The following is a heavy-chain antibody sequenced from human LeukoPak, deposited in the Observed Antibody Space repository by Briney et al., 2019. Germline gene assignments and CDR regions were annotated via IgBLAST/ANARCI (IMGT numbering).Heavy chain of an antibody. Sequence: GGSLRLSCAASGFTFSSYAMSWVRQAPGEGLGWVSAISGSGGRTYYADSVKGRFTISRDNSKNTLYLQMNSLRAEDTAVYYCTKDGYSSSWYAFDYWGQGTLVTVSS. D-gene: IGHD6-13*01. CDR3: TKDGYSSSWYAFDY. CDR1: GFTFSSYA. V-gene: IGHV3-23*01. J-gene: IGHJ4*02. CDR2: ISGSGGRT.